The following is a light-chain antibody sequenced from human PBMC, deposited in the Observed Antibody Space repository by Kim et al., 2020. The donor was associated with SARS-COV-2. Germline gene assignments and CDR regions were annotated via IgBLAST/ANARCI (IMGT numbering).Light chain of an antibody. CDR1: QSVTCSY. J-gene: IGKJ4*01. CDR3: QQYGSSPGT. V-gene: IGKV3-20*01. Sequence: CPVEGDTISVRAMQSVTCSYLAWYQQKLGQAPRFIIYGASSRATGIPNRFSCSGSGAALPLTISRLEPEDFPVYYFQQYGSSPGTFGGASKVDIK. CDR2: GAS.